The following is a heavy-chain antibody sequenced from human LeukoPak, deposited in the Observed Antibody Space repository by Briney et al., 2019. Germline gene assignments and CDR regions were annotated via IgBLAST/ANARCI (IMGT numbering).Heavy chain of an antibody. CDR3: ARDRIKGEQQLVQDY. D-gene: IGHD6-13*01. V-gene: IGHV1-69*04. Sequence: ASVKVSCKASGGTFSSYAISWVRQAPGQGLEWMGRIIPIFGIANYARKFQGRVTITADKSTSTAYMELSSLRSEDAAVYYCARDRIKGEQQLVQDYGGQGTLVTVSS. CDR2: IIPIFGIA. J-gene: IGHJ4*02. CDR1: GGTFSSYA.